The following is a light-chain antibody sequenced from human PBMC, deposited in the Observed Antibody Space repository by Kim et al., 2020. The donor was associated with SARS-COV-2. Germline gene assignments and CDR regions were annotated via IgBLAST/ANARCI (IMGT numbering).Light chain of an antibody. V-gene: IGKV1-5*03. J-gene: IGKJ4*01. CDR3: QHYLDYPLT. CDR2: KAS. Sequence: ASVGDRVTITCRARQSLNIWLAWYQQKPGRAPKLLIYKASSLESGVPSRFSGSGSGTEFTLTISGLQPDDFATYYCQHYLDYPLTFGGGTKVDIK. CDR1: QSLNIW.